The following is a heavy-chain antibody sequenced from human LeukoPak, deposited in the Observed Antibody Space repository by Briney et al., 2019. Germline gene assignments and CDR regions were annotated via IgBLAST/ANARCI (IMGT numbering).Heavy chain of an antibody. CDR3: ARDRGGWPRFDY. CDR1: GGSISSGGYY. V-gene: IGHV4-61*08. CDR2: IYYSGST. Sequence: PSQTLSLTCTVSGGSISSGGYYWSWIRQPPGKGLEWIGYIYYSGSTNYNPSLKSRVTISVDTSKNQFSLKLSSVTAADTAVYYCARDRGGWPRFDYWGQGTLVTVSS. D-gene: IGHD6-19*01. J-gene: IGHJ4*02.